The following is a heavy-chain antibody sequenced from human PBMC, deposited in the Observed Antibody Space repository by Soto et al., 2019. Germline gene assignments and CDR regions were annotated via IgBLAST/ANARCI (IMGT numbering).Heavy chain of an antibody. D-gene: IGHD1-26*01. CDR1: GFTFSNYA. CDR3: AKDQYSGSPGKPDY. CDR2: ISGSGGTT. V-gene: IGHV3-23*01. J-gene: IGHJ4*02. Sequence: EVQLLESGGGLVQPGGSLRLSCAASGFTFSNYAMSWVRQAPGKGLEWVSSISGSGGTTYYADSVKGRFTISRDNSKNTLYLQMNSLRGEDTAKYYCAKDQYSGSPGKPDYWGQGTLLTVSS.